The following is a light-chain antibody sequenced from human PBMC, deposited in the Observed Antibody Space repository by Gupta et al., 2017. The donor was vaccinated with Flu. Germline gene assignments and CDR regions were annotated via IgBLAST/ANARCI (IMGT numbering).Light chain of an antibody. CDR1: GIDVSDYNY. J-gene: IGLJ1*01. Sequence: QSALTQPRSVSGSPGQSVTISCTASGIDVSDYNYVSWYQQYPGKAPKLLIYDVYRRPSGVPHRFSGSKFDNTASLTISGLQADDEADYYCCSYAASSTYVFGSGTKVTV. CDR3: CSYAASSTYV. V-gene: IGLV2-11*01. CDR2: DVY.